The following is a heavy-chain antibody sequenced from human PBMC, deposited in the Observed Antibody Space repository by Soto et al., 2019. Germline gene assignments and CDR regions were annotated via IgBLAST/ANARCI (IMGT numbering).Heavy chain of an antibody. D-gene: IGHD6-13*01. Sequence: QVQLVQSGAEVKKPGATVKVSCKASGYTFTSYGISWVRQAPGQGLEWMGWISAYTGNTNSAQKLQCRVTMTTDTSRGTAYMELRSLRSDDTAVYYFAGRGCSSSWYGACYYYGMGVWGQGTTVTVSS. V-gene: IGHV1-18*04. J-gene: IGHJ6*02. CDR3: AGRGCSSSWYGACYYYGMGV. CDR2: ISAYTGNT. CDR1: GYTFTSYG.